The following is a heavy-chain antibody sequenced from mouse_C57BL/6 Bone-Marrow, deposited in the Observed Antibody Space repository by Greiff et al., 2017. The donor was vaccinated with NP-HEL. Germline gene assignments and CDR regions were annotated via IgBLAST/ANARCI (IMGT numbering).Heavy chain of an antibody. Sequence: VKLQQSGPELVKPGASVKISCKASGYAFSSSWMNWVKQRPGKGLEWIGRIYPGDGDTNYNGKFKGKATLTADKSSSTAYVQLSSLTSEDSAVYFCARSDGSPDYWDQGTTLTVSS. CDR2: IYPGDGDT. J-gene: IGHJ2*01. V-gene: IGHV1-82*01. D-gene: IGHD2-3*01. CDR3: ARSDGSPDY. CDR1: GYAFSSSW.